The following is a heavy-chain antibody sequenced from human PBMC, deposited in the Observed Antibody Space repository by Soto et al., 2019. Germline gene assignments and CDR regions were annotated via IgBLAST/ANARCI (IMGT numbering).Heavy chain of an antibody. CDR1: GFTFSSYE. V-gene: IGHV3-48*03. D-gene: IGHD5-12*01. Sequence: EVQLVESGGGLVQPGGSLRLSCAASGFTFSSYEMNWVRQAPGKGLEWVSYISSSGSTIYYADSVKGRFTISRDNAKNSLYLQMNSLRAEDTAVYYYARPGYSGYGGYFDYWGQGTLVTVSS. CDR3: ARPGYSGYGGYFDY. J-gene: IGHJ4*02. CDR2: ISSSGSTI.